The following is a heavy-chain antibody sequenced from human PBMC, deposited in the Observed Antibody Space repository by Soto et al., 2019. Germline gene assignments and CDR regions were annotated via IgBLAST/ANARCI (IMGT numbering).Heavy chain of an antibody. CDR3: TTDPPRTVTELYYYYYMDV. V-gene: IGHV3-15*01. D-gene: IGHD4-4*01. J-gene: IGHJ6*03. CDR2: IKSKTDGGTT. Sequence: GGSLRLSCAASGFTFSNAWMSWVRQAPGKGLEWVGRIKSKTDGGTTDYAAPVKGRFTISRDDSKNTLYLQMNSLKTEDTAVYYCTTDPPRTVTELYYYYYMDVWGKGTTVTVSS. CDR1: GFTFSNAW.